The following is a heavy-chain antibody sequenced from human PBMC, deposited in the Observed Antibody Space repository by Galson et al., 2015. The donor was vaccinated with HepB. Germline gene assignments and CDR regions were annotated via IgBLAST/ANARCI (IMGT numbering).Heavy chain of an antibody. V-gene: IGHV3-33*08. CDR2: IWYDGSNK. Sequence: SLRLSCAASGFTFSSYGMHWVRQAPGKGLEWVAVIWYDGSNKYYADSVKGRFTISRDNSKNTLYLQMNSLRAEDTAVYYCARASSLTPWTVIDYWGQGTLVTVSS. D-gene: IGHD4-17*01. CDR1: GFTFSSYG. CDR3: ARASSLTPWTVIDY. J-gene: IGHJ4*02.